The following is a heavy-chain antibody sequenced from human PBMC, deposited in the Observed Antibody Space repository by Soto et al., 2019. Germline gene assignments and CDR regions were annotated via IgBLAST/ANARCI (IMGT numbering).Heavy chain of an antibody. CDR2: INPNSGGT. CDR1: GYTFTGYY. J-gene: IGHJ6*03. D-gene: IGHD3-3*01. V-gene: IGHV1-2*04. Sequence: ASVKVSCKASGYTFTGYYMHWVRQAPGQGLEWMGWINPNSGGTNYAQKFQGWVTMTRDTSISTAYMELSRLRSDDTAVYYCARDAIFGVVNSLLSSYYYYMDVWGKGTTVTVSS. CDR3: ARDAIFGVVNSLLSSYYYYMDV.